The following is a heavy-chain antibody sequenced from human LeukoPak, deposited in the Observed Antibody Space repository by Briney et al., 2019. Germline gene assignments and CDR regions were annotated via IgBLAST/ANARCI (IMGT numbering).Heavy chain of an antibody. CDR1: GYTFTGYY. V-gene: IGHV1-2*02. CDR2: INPNSGGT. J-gene: IGHJ5*02. CDR3: AREGIVTSNWFDP. D-gene: IGHD3-22*01. Sequence: ASVKVSCKASGYTFTGYYMHWVRQAPGQGLEWMGWINPNSGGTNYAQKFQGRVTMTRDTSISTAYMELSRLRSDDTAVYYCAREGIVTSNWFDPWGQGTLVTVSS.